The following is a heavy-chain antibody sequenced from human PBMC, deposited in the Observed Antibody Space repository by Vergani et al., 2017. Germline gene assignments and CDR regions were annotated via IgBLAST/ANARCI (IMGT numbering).Heavy chain of an antibody. CDR2: ISGSGGST. CDR1: GFTFSSYA. J-gene: IGHJ4*02. V-gene: IGHV3-23*01. D-gene: IGHD3-3*01. Sequence: EVQLLESGGGLVQPGGSLRLSCAASGFTFSSYAMSWVRQAPGKGLEWVSAISGSGGSTYYADSVKGRFTISRDNSKNTLYLQMNSLIADDTAVYYCSRDGWHYDFWSDYGYWGQGTLVTVSS. CDR3: SRDGWHYDFWSDYGY.